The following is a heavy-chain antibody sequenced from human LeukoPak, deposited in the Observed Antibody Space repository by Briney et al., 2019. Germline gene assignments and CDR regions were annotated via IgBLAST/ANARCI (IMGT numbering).Heavy chain of an antibody. V-gene: IGHV4-59*01. CDR2: IYYSGST. CDR1: GGSMSNNY. Sequence: SETLSLTCTVSGGSMSNNYWSWIRQRPGKGLEWIGYIYYSGSTNYNPSLKSRVTISVDTSKNQFSLKLSSVTAADTAVYYCARVVIVGSSRVKGLWGSGTATPQYYFDYWGQGTLVTVSS. CDR3: ARVVIVGSSRVKGLWGSGTATPQYYFDY. J-gene: IGHJ4*02. D-gene: IGHD3-10*01.